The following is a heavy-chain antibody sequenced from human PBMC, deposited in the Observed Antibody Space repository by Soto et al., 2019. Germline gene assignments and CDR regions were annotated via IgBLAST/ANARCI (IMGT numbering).Heavy chain of an antibody. CDR2: IYYSGST. J-gene: IGHJ4*02. D-gene: IGHD3-10*01. CDR3: ATTPLTSYGSGSYYFFDY. CDR1: GGSISSSSYY. Sequence: PSETLSLTCTVSGGSISSSSYYWGWIRQPPGKGLEWIGSIYYSGSTYYNPSLKSRVTISVDTSKNQFSLKLSSVTAADTAVYYCATTPLTSYGSGSYYFFDYWGQGXLVTVSS. V-gene: IGHV4-39*01.